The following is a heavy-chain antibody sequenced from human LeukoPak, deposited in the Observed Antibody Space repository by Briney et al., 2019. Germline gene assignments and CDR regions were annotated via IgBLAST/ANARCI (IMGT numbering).Heavy chain of an antibody. D-gene: IGHD3-10*01. V-gene: IGHV3-20*04. J-gene: IGHJ4*02. CDR1: GFTFGDYG. CDR3: ARGSSGTYYITIDF. Sequence: GGSLRLSCAASGFTFGDYGMSWVRQAPGKGLEWVSGIRWNGGSIGYGDSVKGRFTISRDNAKNSLYLQMNSLRVEDTALYYCARGSSGTYYITIDFWGQGTLVTVSS. CDR2: IRWNGGSI.